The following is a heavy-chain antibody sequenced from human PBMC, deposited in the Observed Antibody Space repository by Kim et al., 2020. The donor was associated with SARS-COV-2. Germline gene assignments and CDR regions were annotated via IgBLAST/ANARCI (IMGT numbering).Heavy chain of an antibody. Sequence: SETLSLTCTVSGGSISSYYWSWIRQPPGKGLEWIGYIYYSGSTNYNPSLKSRVTISVDTSKNQFSLKLSSVTAADTAVYYCARVLLPVDSSGYYYGSYYYYYMDVWGKGTTVTVSS. CDR3: ARVLLPVDSSGYYYGSYYYYYMDV. J-gene: IGHJ6*03. CDR2: IYYSGST. D-gene: IGHD3-22*01. V-gene: IGHV4-59*01. CDR1: GGSISSYY.